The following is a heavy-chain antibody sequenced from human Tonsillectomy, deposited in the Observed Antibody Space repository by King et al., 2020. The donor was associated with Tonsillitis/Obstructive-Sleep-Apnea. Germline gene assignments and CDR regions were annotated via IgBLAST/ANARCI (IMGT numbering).Heavy chain of an antibody. CDR3: ARGSFYGSGTPLGY. V-gene: IGHV4-59*01. CDR1: GGSISSYY. Sequence: QLQESGPGLVKPSETLSLTCTVSGGSISSYYWSWIRQPPGKGLEWIGYIYSSGSTNYNPSLKSRVTISVDTSKNPFSLKLSSVTAADTAVYYCARGSFYGSGTPLGYWGQGTLVTVSS. J-gene: IGHJ4*02. D-gene: IGHD3-10*01. CDR2: IYSSGST.